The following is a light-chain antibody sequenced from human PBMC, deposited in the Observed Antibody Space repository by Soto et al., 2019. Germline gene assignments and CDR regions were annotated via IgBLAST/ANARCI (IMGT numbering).Light chain of an antibody. J-gene: IGKJ1*01. CDR3: QQYGSSGT. Sequence: EIVLTQSPGTLSPSPGERATLSCRASQSVSNNYLAWYQQKPGQAPRLLIYGASNRATGIPDRFSGSGSGTDFTLTISRLEPEDFAVYYCQQYGSSGTFGQVTKA. CDR1: QSVSNNY. CDR2: GAS. V-gene: IGKV3-20*01.